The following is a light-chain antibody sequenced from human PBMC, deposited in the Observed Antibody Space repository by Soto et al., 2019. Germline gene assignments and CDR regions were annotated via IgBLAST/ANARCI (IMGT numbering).Light chain of an antibody. CDR2: GAS. CDR1: QSINSD. Sequence: EIVMTQSPATLAVSPWERATLSCRASQSINSDLAWYQQKPGQAPRLLLYGASIRATDTPARFSGTGSGTEFTLTISSLQSEDFAVYHCQQYNNWPPWTFGQGTKVDI. V-gene: IGKV3-15*01. CDR3: QQYNNWPPWT. J-gene: IGKJ1*01.